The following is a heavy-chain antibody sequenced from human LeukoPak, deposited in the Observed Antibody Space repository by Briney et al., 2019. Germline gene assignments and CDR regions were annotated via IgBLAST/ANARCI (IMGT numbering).Heavy chain of an antibody. Sequence: PSETLSLTCTVSGGSISTSNYYWGWIRQPPVKGLEWIGSIYYSGSTYYNPSLKSRVTISVDTSKNQFSLKLSSVTAADTAVYYCAREGIAVAGTMAYWGEGTLVSVSS. CDR1: GGSISTSNYY. V-gene: IGHV4-39*07. CDR2: IYYSGST. CDR3: AREGIAVAGTMAY. J-gene: IGHJ4*02. D-gene: IGHD6-19*01.